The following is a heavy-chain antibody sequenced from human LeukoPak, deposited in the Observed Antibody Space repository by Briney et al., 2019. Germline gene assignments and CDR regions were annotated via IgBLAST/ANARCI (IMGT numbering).Heavy chain of an antibody. CDR3: ARFVSTAGLLAYFDY. D-gene: IGHD2-15*01. CDR2: ISYDGSNK. Sequence: PGRSLRLSCAASGFTFSSYAMHWVRQAPGKGLEWVAVISYDGSNKYYADSVKGRFTISRDNAKNSLYLQMNSLRAEDTAVYYCARFVSTAGLLAYFDYWGQGTLVTVSS. V-gene: IGHV3-30*04. CDR1: GFTFSSYA. J-gene: IGHJ4*02.